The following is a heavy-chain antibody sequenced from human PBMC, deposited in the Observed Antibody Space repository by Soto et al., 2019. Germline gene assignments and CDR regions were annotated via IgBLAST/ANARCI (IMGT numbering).Heavy chain of an antibody. J-gene: IGHJ4*02. CDR1: GFTFGDYY. CDR3: AKARRAGSEPFFDY. D-gene: IGHD3-10*01. CDR2: ISDSSTAYT. V-gene: IGHV3-11*05. Sequence: PGGSLRLSCAASGFTFGDYYMTWIRQAPGKGLEWVSYISDSSTAYTDYADSVKGRFTISRDDAKNSLFLQMNSLRAEDTAVYYCAKARRAGSEPFFDYWGQGTLVTVSS.